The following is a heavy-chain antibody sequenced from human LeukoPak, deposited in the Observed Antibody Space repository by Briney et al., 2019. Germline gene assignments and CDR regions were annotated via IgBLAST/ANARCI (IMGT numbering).Heavy chain of an antibody. CDR3: ARDGRYFDY. J-gene: IGHJ4*02. CDR2: IYYSGST. D-gene: IGHD1-26*01. CDR1: GGSISSYY. V-gene: IGHV4-59*01. Sequence: SETLSLTCTVSGGSISSYYWSWIRQPPGKGLEWIGYIYYSGSTNYNPSLKSRVTISVDTSKNQFSLKLSSVTAADTAVYYCARDGRYFDYWGQGTLVTVSS.